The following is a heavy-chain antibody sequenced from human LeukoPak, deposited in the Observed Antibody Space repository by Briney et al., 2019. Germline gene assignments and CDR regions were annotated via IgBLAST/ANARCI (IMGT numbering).Heavy chain of an antibody. D-gene: IGHD3-10*01. J-gene: IGHJ4*02. V-gene: IGHV3-23*01. CDR1: GFTFSSYA. CDR2: ISGSGGST. Sequence: GGSLRLSCAASGFTFSSYAMSWVRQAPGEGLEWVSAISGSGGSTYYADSVKGRFTISRDNSRNTLYLQMNSLRAEDTAVYYCAKDSYLSNYDYWGQGTLVTVSS. CDR3: AKDSYLSNYDY.